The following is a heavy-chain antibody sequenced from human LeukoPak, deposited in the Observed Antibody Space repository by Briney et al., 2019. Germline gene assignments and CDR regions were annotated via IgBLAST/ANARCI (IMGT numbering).Heavy chain of an antibody. V-gene: IGHV1-69*05. D-gene: IGHD6-13*01. J-gene: IGHJ4*02. CDR2: IIPISGTA. Sequence: SVKVSCKASGGTFSSYAISWVRQAPGQGLEWMGRIIPISGTANYAQKFQGRVTITTDESTSTAYMELSSLRSEDTAVYYCARDPHVAAAGTHWGQGTLVTVSS. CDR3: ARDPHVAAAGTH. CDR1: GGTFSSYA.